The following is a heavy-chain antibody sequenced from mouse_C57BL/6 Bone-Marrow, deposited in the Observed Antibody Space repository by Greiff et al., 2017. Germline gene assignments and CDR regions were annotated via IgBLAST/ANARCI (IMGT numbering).Heavy chain of an antibody. CDR3: ARSAYYYGGYFDV. Sequence: QVQLKQSGAELVRPGTSVKVSCKASGYAFTNYLIEWVKQRPGQGLEWIGVINPGSGGTNYNEKFKGKATLTADNSSSTAYMQLSSLTSEDSAVYFCARSAYYYGGYFDVWGTGTTVTVSS. V-gene: IGHV1-54*01. CDR2: INPGSGGT. J-gene: IGHJ1*03. D-gene: IGHD1-1*01. CDR1: GYAFTNYL.